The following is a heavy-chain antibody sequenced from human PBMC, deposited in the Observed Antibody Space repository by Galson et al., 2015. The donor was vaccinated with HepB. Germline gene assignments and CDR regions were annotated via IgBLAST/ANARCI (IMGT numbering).Heavy chain of an antibody. Sequence: SLRLSCAASEITLRRYVMNWVRQAPGKGLEWVAEISADGDDTAYAESVKGRFIISRDNSKSMLYLQMNSLRAEDTAVYFCAKYSSNGRYYYFNSGMDVWGQGTTVTVS. J-gene: IGHJ6*02. V-gene: IGHV3-23*01. D-gene: IGHD6-13*01. CDR2: ISADGDDT. CDR1: EITLRRYV. CDR3: AKYSSNGRYYYFNSGMDV.